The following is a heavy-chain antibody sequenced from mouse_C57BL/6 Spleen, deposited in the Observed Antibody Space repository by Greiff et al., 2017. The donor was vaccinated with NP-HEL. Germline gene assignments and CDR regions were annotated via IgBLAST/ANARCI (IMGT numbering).Heavy chain of an antibody. CDR1: GYTFTSYW. J-gene: IGHJ2*01. CDR2: IHPNSGST. V-gene: IGHV1-64*01. Sequence: VQLQESGAELVKPGASVKLSCKASGYTFTSYWMHWVKQRPGQGLEWIGMIHPNSGSTNYNEKFKSKATLTVDKSSSTAYMQLSSLTSEDSAVYYCAREGTYYFYWGQGTTLTVSS. D-gene: IGHD1-1*01. CDR3: AREGTYYFY.